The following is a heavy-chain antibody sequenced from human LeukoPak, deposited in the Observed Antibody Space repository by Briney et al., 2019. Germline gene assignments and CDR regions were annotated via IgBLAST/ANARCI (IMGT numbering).Heavy chain of an antibody. CDR2: ISSSSSYI. J-gene: IGHJ4*02. V-gene: IGHV3-21*01. D-gene: IGHD6-19*01. Sequence: GGSLRLSGAASGFTFSSYSMNWVRQAPGKGLEWVSSISSSSSYIYYADSVKGRFTISRDNAKNSLYLQMNSLRAEDTAVYYCARGGSGWYYFDYWGQGTLVTVSS. CDR3: ARGGSGWYYFDY. CDR1: GFTFSSYS.